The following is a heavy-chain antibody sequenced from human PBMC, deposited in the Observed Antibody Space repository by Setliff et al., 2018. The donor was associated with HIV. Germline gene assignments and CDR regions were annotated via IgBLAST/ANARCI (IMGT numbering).Heavy chain of an antibody. J-gene: IGHJ6*02. D-gene: IGHD4-17*01. CDR3: ARGGPTVAFGLDV. CDR2: VSYSGST. CDR1: GGSISSHF. V-gene: IGHV4-59*08. Sequence: SETLSLTCTVSGGSISSHFWSWIRQPPGKGLEWIGTVSYSGSTYYYPSLKGRVTISLDTSNNQFSLNLNSVTAADTAVYYCARGGPTVAFGLDVWGQGTTVTVSS.